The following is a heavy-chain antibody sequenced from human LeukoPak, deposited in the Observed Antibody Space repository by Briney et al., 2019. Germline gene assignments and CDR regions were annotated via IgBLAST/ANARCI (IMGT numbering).Heavy chain of an antibody. D-gene: IGHD3-22*01. V-gene: IGHV3-23*01. CDR3: AKAYYDSSGYYKNYFDY. CDR2: ISGSGGST. CDR1: GFTVSGNY. Sequence: GGSLRLSCTASGFTVSGNYMSWVRQAPGKGLEWVSAISGSGGSTYYADSVKGRFTISRDNSKNTLYLQMNSLRAEDTAVYYCAKAYYDSSGYYKNYFDYWGQGTLVTVSS. J-gene: IGHJ4*02.